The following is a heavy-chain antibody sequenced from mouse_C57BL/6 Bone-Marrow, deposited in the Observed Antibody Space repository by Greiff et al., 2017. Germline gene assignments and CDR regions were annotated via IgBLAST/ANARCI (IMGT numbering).Heavy chain of an antibody. D-gene: IGHD1-1*01. V-gene: IGHV1-66*01. Sequence: QVQLQQSGPELVKPGASVKISCKASGYSFTSYYIHWVKQRPGQGLEWIGWIYPGRGNTKYNEKFKGKATLTADTSSSTAYMQLSSLTSEDSAVYYCARDYYGSWFAYWGQGTLVTVSA. CDR1: GYSFTSYY. CDR2: IYPGRGNT. J-gene: IGHJ3*01. CDR3: ARDYYGSWFAY.